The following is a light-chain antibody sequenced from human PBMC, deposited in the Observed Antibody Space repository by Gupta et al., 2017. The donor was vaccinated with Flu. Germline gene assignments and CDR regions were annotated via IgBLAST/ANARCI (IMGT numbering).Light chain of an antibody. CDR1: QSVTSN. J-gene: IGKJ3*01. CDR2: GAS. CDR3: HQYNYWPLT. Sequence: PATLSVSPGERASLSCRASQSVTSNLAWYQQKHGQPPRLLIYGASTRATDIPAKFSGDGSGTDFTLTINSLQSEDIAVYFCHQYNYWPLTFGPGTKVEIK. V-gene: IGKV3-15*01.